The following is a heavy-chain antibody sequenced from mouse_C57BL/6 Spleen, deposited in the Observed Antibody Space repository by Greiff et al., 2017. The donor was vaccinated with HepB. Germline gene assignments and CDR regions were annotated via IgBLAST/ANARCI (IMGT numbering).Heavy chain of an antibody. D-gene: IGHD4-1*01. J-gene: IGHJ2*01. CDR1: GYTFTDYE. V-gene: IGHV1-15*01. CDR3: TRSDWDGY. CDR2: IDPETGGT. Sequence: VKLQQSGAELVRPGASVTLSCKASGYTFTDYEMHWVKQTPVHGLEWIGAIDPETGGTAYNQKFKGKAILTADKSSSTAYMERRSLTSEDSAVYYCTRSDWDGYWGHGTTLTVSS.